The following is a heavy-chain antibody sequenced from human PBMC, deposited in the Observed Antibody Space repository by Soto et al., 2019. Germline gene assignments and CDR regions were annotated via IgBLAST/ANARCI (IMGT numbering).Heavy chain of an antibody. J-gene: IGHJ3*02. CDR2: ISGSGGST. CDR1: GFTFSSYA. V-gene: IGHV3-23*01. CDR3: AKDPGEQWLADDAFDI. Sequence: EVQLLESGGGLVQPGGSLRLSCAASGFTFSSYAMSWVRQAPGKGLEWVSAISGSGGSTYYADSVKGRFTISRDNSKNPLYLQMSSLGAEDTAVYYCAKDPGEQWLADDAFDIWGQGTMVTVSS. D-gene: IGHD6-19*01.